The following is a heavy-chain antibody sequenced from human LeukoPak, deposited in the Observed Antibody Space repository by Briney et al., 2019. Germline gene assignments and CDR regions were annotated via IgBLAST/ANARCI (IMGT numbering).Heavy chain of an antibody. D-gene: IGHD4-17*01. CDR3: ANELRPNDY. J-gene: IGHJ4*02. CDR1: GLTFSNRA. V-gene: IGHV3-23*01. Sequence: PGGSLRLSCVVSGLTFSNRAMTWVRQAPGKGLEWVSSISISGNKILYADSVKGRFTISRDNSKNTLLLQMNSLQTEDTGVYFCANELRPNDYWGQGTLVTVS. CDR2: ISISGNKI.